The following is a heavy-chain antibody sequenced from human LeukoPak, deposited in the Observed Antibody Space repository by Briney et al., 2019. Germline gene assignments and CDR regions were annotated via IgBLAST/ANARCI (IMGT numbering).Heavy chain of an antibody. D-gene: IGHD3-9*01. CDR1: GYTFTSYD. V-gene: IGHV1-8*01. Sequence: ASVKVSCKASGYTFTSYDINWVRQAAGQGLEWMGWMNPNSGNTGYAQKFQGRVTMTRNTSIGTAYMELSSLRSEDTAVYYCARAGPPFPVLRYTHYYYYMDVWGKGTTVTISS. J-gene: IGHJ6*03. CDR2: MNPNSGNT. CDR3: ARAGPPFPVLRYTHYYYYMDV.